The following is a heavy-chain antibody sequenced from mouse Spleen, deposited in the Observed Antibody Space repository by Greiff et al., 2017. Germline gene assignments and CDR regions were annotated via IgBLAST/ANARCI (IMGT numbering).Heavy chain of an antibody. CDR2: IDPETGGT. CDR3: THGNSAWFAY. D-gene: IGHD2-1*01. Sequence: QVQLQQSGAELVRPGASVTLSCKASGYTFTDYEMHWVKQTPVHGLEWIGAIDPETGGTAYNQKFKGKAILTADKSSSTAFMELRSLTSEDSVVYYCTHGNSAWFAYWGQWTLVTVSA. V-gene: IGHV1-15*01. J-gene: IGHJ3*01. CDR1: GYTFTDYE.